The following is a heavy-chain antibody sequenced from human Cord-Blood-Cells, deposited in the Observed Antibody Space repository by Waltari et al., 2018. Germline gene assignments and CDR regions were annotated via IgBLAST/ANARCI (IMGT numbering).Heavy chain of an antibody. CDR3: ARNTGQLVHY. J-gene: IGHJ4*02. CDR2: IKEEGSEK. V-gene: IGHV3-7*01. CDR1: GFTFSSYW. D-gene: IGHD6-6*01. Sequence: EVQLVESGGGLVQPGGSLRLSCAASGFTFSSYWMSWVRQAPGKGLEWVYKIKEEGSEKYLGDSVKGRFTNSRDNAKNSLYLQMSSRSAEDTAVYDCARNTGQLVHYWGQGARVTVSS.